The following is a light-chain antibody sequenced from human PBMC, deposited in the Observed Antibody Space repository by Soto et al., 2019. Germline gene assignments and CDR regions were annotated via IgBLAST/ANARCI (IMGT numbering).Light chain of an antibody. CDR2: GVS. CDR3: QQYIDSPRT. Sequence: EIILTQSPGTLALSPGDGATLSCRASQTVNRNYLAWYHKRAGQPPMLLIYGVSNSASGVPDRFSGDGSGTEFTLTIGRLDPDDFGVYYCQQYIDSPRTFGQGTRVEVK. CDR1: QTVNRNY. J-gene: IGKJ1*01. V-gene: IGKV3-20*01.